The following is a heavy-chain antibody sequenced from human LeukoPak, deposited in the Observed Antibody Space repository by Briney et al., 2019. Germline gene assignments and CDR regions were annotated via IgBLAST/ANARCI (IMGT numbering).Heavy chain of an antibody. V-gene: IGHV3-23*01. CDR3: AKDRSVVAAVYYYYGMDV. D-gene: IGHD2-15*01. J-gene: IGHJ6*02. CDR2: ISGSVGST. CDR1: GFTFSSYA. Sequence: PGGSLRLSCAASGFTFSSYAMSWVRQAPGKGLEWVPAISGSVGSTYYADSVKGRFTISRDNSKNTLYLQMNSLRAEDTAVYYCAKDRSVVAAVYYYYGMDVWGQGTTVTVSS.